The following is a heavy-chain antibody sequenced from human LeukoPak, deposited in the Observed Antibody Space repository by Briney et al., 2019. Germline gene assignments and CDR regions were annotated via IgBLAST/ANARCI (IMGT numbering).Heavy chain of an antibody. CDR2: TNPNSGGT. V-gene: IGHV1-2*02. CDR3: ARVLYSSSWYAFDY. Sequence: GASVKVSCKAAGYTFTGYYMHWVRQAPGQGLEWMGWTNPNSGGTNYAQKFQGRVTMTRDTSISTAYMELSRLRSDDTAVYYCARVLYSSSWYAFDYWGQGTLVTVSS. J-gene: IGHJ4*02. D-gene: IGHD6-13*01. CDR1: GYTFTGYY.